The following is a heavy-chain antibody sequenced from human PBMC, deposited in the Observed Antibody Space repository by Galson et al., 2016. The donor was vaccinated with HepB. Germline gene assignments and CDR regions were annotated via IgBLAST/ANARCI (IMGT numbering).Heavy chain of an antibody. V-gene: IGHV3-30*04. D-gene: IGHD5-18*01. CDR2: VSDDGSKR. CDR3: ARPPVDGGYSYGPFDH. J-gene: IGHJ4*02. Sequence: SLRLSCAGSGFTFSSHALHWVRQAPGKGLEWVAIVSDDGSKRDYADSVRGRFTISRDNSKNTLSLQMNSLRGEDTAVYYCARPPVDGGYSYGPFDHWGQGILDTVS. CDR1: GFTFSSHA.